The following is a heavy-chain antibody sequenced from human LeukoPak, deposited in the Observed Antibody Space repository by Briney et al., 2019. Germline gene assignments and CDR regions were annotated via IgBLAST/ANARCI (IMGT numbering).Heavy chain of an antibody. V-gene: IGHV5-51*01. CDR2: IYPGDSDT. Sequence: GESLKISGKGSGYSFTSYWIGWVRQMPGKGLDWMGIIYPGDSDTRYSPSFQGQVTISADKSISTAYLQWSSLKASDTAMYYCERTTVTNDAFDIWGQGTMVTVSS. D-gene: IGHD4-17*01. CDR3: ERTTVTNDAFDI. CDR1: GYSFTSYW. J-gene: IGHJ3*02.